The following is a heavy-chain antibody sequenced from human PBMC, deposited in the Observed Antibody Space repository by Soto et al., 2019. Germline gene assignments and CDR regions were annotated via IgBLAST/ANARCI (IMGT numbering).Heavy chain of an antibody. CDR2: ISATSTNA. J-gene: IGHJ2*01. CDR3: AKDLRGPAAGTWYFDF. D-gene: IGHD6-13*01. Sequence: EVQLLESGGGLVQPGGSLRLSCAASGLTFSSYAMGWVRQVPGQGLEWVSAISATSTNAYYADSVKGRFTISRDNSQNTLYMEMNSLRADDTAVYYCAKDLRGPAAGTWYFDFWGRGTLVTVSS. CDR1: GLTFSSYA. V-gene: IGHV3-23*01.